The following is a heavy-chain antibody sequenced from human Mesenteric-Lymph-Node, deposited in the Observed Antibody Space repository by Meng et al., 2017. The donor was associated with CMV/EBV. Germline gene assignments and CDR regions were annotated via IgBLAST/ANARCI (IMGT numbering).Heavy chain of an antibody. V-gene: IGHV3-21*01. CDR1: GFTFSSYS. CDR3: ARDHGDIPENFQH. Sequence: GGSLRLSCAASGFTFSSYSMIWVRQAPGKGLEWVSSISSSSSYIFYADSVKGRFTISRDNARNSLYLQMNSLRAEDTAVYYCARDHGDIPENFQHWGQGTLVTVSS. J-gene: IGHJ1*01. CDR2: ISSSSSYI. D-gene: IGHD2-15*01.